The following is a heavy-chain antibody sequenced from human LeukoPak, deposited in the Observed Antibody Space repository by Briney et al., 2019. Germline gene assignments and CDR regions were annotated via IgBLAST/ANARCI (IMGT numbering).Heavy chain of an antibody. D-gene: IGHD3-3*01. Sequence: GGSLRLSCAASGFTFSSYSMNWVRQAPGKGLEWVSSISSSSSYIYYADSVKGRFTISRDNTKNSLYLQMNSLRAEDTAVYYCARDGVVTIPRGGYYGMDVWGQGTTVTVSS. CDR1: GFTFSSYS. CDR2: ISSSSSYI. J-gene: IGHJ6*02. V-gene: IGHV3-21*01. CDR3: ARDGVVTIPRGGYYGMDV.